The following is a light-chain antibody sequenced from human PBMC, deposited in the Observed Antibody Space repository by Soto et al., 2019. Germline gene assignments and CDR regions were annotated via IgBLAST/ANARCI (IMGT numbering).Light chain of an antibody. J-gene: IGKJ1*01. CDR3: HQCSSSPRT. V-gene: IGKV3-20*01. CDR1: QSVSGSS. Sequence: EIVLTQSPGTLSLSPGDRATLSCRASQSVSGSSLAWYQQRPGQAPRLLIYGASIRATGIPDRFSGSGSGTDFTLTISRLEPEDFAVYYCHQCSSSPRTFGQGTRVDFK. CDR2: GAS.